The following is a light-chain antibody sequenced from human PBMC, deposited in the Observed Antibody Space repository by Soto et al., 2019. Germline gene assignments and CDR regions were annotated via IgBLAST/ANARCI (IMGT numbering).Light chain of an antibody. V-gene: IGKV3-15*01. J-gene: IGKJ3*01. CDR3: QQYNNCPPVT. CDR2: GAS. Sequence: EIVMTQSPATLSVSPGERATLSCRTSQSVSGNLAWYQQKPVQAPRLLIFGASTRATGIPARFSGSGSGTEFTLTISSLQSEDFAVYYCQQYNNCPPVTFGPGTKVDIK. CDR1: QSVSGN.